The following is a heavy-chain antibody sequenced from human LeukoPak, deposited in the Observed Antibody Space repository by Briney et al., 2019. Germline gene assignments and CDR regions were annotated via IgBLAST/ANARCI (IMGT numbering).Heavy chain of an antibody. CDR3: ARDRYYYDSSGHYRLDY. CDR1: GDSIGAYW. V-gene: IGHV4-4*07. J-gene: IGHJ4*02. Sequence: SETLSLTCSVSGDSIGAYWWTWIRQPPGKGLEWIGRIYISGSTNYNPSLKSRVTMSVDTSKNQFSLKLSSVTAADTAVYYCARDRYYYDSSGHYRLDYWGQGTLVTVSS. D-gene: IGHD3-22*01. CDR2: IYISGST.